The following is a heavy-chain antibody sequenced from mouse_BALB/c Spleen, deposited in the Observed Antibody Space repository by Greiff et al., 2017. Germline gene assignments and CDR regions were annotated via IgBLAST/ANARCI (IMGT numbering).Heavy chain of an antibody. CDR2: IWAGGST. D-gene: IGHD2-1*01. J-gene: IGHJ4*01. CDR3: ARAPLGNYDRYYAMDY. CDR1: GFSLTSYG. Sequence: VQVVESGPGLVAPSQSLSITCTVSGFSLTSYGVHWVRQPPGKGLEWLGVIWAGGSTNYNSALMSRLSISKDNSKSQVFLKMNSLQTDDTAMYYCARAPLGNYDRYYAMDYWGQGTSVTVSS. V-gene: IGHV2-9*02.